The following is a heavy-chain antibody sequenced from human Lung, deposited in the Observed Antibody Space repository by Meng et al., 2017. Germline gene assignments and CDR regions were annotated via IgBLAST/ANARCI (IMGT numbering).Heavy chain of an antibody. D-gene: IGHD2-21*02. CDR1: GYTFPDYW. CDR2: INAGNGNT. J-gene: IGHJ4*02. CDR3: ARGDYCGGDCYWFDY. V-gene: IGHV1-3*01. Sequence: QVQSVQSGAEVKKPVASVKVSCKASGYTFPDYWLHWVRWAPGQGLEWMGRINAGNGNTKYSQKFQGRVTITRDTSASTAYMELSSLRSEDTAVYYCARGDYCGGDCYWFDYWGQGTLVTVSS.